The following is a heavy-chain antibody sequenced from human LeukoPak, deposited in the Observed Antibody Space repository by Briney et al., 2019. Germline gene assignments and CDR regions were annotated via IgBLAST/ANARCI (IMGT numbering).Heavy chain of an antibody. CDR2: ISWNSGSI. V-gene: IGHV3-9*01. CDR1: GFTFDDCA. Sequence: GGSLRLSCAASGFTFDDCAMHWVRQAPGKGLEWVSGISWNSGSIGYADSVKGRFTISRDNSKNTVYLQMNSLRTEYTSVYYCARGIQPPKYYGSGSDTFDIWGQGTKVTVSS. CDR3: ARGIQPPKYYGSGSDTFDI. J-gene: IGHJ3*02. D-gene: IGHD3-10*01.